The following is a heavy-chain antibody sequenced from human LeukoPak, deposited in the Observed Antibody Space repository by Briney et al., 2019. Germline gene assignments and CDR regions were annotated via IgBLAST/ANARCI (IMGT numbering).Heavy chain of an antibody. D-gene: IGHD6-13*01. CDR1: GGSISSYY. J-gene: IGHJ6*02. CDR2: IYYSGST. V-gene: IGHV4-59*01. Sequence: SETLSLTCTVSGGSISSYYWSWIRQPPGKGLEWIGYIYYSGSTNYNPSLKSRVTISVDTSKNQFSLKLSSVTAADTAVYYCARDMGSIWYFPAPAGYYGMDVWGQGTTVTVSS. CDR3: ARDMGSIWYFPAPAGYYGMDV.